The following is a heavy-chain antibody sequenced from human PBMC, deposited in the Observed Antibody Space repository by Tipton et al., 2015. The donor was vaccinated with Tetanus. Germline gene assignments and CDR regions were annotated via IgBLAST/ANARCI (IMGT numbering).Heavy chain of an antibody. V-gene: IGHV4-59*11. CDR1: GGSISNHY. D-gene: IGHD3-3*01. J-gene: IGHJ4*02. Sequence: TLSLTCTVSGGSISNHYWSWIRQPPGKGLEYIGYILYGASTHYNPSLKSRVTVSADPSQNQFSLKLSSVTAADTAVYYCARIHDFLSGHFDFWGQGTLVTVSS. CDR2: ILYGAST. CDR3: ARIHDFLSGHFDF.